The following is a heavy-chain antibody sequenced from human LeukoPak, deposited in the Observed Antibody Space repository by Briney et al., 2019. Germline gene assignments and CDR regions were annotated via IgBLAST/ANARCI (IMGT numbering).Heavy chain of an antibody. J-gene: IGHJ6*02. D-gene: IGHD2-8*01. CDR2: ISGSGGST. CDR1: GFTFSSYA. CDR3: AKDGPRRELLIPYYYYGMDV. Sequence: GGSLRLSCAASGFTFSSYAMSWVRQAPGKGLEWVSAISGSGGSTYYADSVKGRFTISRDNSKNTLYLQMNSLRAEDTAVYYCAKDGPRRELLIPYYYYGMDVWGQGTTVTVSS. V-gene: IGHV3-23*01.